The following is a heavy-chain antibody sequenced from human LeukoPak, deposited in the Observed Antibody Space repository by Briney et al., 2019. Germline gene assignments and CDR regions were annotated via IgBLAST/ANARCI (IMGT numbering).Heavy chain of an antibody. CDR1: GFTFSSYA. Sequence: GGSLRLSCAASGFTFSSYAMSWVRQAPGTGLEWVSAISGSGGSTYYADSVKGRFTISRDNSKNTLYLQMNSLRAEDTAVYYCAKRPSGSYYTQYYFDYWGQGTLVTVSS. D-gene: IGHD3-10*01. V-gene: IGHV3-23*01. J-gene: IGHJ4*02. CDR2: ISGSGGST. CDR3: AKRPSGSYYTQYYFDY.